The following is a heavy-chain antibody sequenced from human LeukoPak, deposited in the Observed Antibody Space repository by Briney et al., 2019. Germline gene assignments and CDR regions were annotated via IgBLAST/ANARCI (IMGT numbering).Heavy chain of an antibody. Sequence: ASVKVSCKASGYTFTSYGISWVRQAPGQGLEWMGWISAYNGNTNYAQKLQGRVTMTTDTSTSTAYMELRSLRSDDTAVYYCAKGDTQWELLGYYYYYYMDVWGKGTTVTVSS. J-gene: IGHJ6*03. CDR1: GYTFTSYG. D-gene: IGHD1-26*01. V-gene: IGHV1-18*01. CDR2: ISAYNGNT. CDR3: AKGDTQWELLGYYYYYYMDV.